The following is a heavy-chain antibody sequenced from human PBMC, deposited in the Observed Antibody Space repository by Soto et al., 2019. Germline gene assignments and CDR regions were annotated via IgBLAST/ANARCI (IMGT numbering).Heavy chain of an antibody. CDR1: GFTFSNAW. D-gene: IGHD2-21*01. Sequence: GGSLRLSCAASGFTFSNAWMSWVRQAPGKGLEWVGRIKSKTDGRTTDYAAPVKGRFTISRDDSKNTLYLQMNSLKTEDTAVYYCTTDVRLWDVWGQGTTVTVSS. V-gene: IGHV3-15*01. CDR2: IKSKTDGRTT. CDR3: TTDVRLWDV. J-gene: IGHJ6*02.